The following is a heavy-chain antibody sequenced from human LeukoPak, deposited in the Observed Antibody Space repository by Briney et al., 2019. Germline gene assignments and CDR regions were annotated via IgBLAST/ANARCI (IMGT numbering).Heavy chain of an antibody. J-gene: IGHJ3*02. Sequence: GGFLRLSCAASGFTFSSFWMSWVRQAPGKGLEWVATIKQDGSQKEYVDSVKGRFTISRDNAKNSLYLQMNSLRAEDTAVYYCARDPTVTNFHDAFDIWGQGTMVTVSS. CDR1: GFTFSSFW. D-gene: IGHD4-17*01. CDR3: ARDPTVTNFHDAFDI. V-gene: IGHV3-7*05. CDR2: IKQDGSQK.